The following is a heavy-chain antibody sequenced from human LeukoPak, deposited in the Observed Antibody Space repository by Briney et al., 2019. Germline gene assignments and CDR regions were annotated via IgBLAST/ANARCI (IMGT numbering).Heavy chain of an antibody. CDR2: IYSDNT. V-gene: IGHV3-66*03. CDR1: GVTVSSNS. CDR3: ARAVPSRQAIDY. Sequence: GGSLRLSCTVSGVTVSSNSMSWVRQAPGKGLEWVSFIYSDNTHYSDSVKGRFTISRDNSKNTLYLQMNSLIPEDTAVYYCARAVPSRQAIDYWGQGTLVTVSS. J-gene: IGHJ4*02.